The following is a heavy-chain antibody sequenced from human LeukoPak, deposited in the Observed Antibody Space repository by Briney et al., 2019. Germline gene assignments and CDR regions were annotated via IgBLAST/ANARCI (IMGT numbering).Heavy chain of an antibody. CDR1: GFTFSNYW. CDR3: ARDWYTAERWTIYYSYYIDV. D-gene: IGHD4-23*01. Sequence: GGSLRLSCAASGFTFSNYWMTWVRRAPGKGLEWVANIRRDGGETHYVDSVMGRFTISRDNAKNSLYLQMNSLRAEDTAVYYCARDWYTAERWTIYYSYYIDVWGKGTTVTVSS. J-gene: IGHJ6*03. V-gene: IGHV3-7*01. CDR2: IRRDGGET.